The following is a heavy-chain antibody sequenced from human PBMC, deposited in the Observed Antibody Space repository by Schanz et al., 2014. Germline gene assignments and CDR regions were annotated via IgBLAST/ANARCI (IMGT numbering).Heavy chain of an antibody. V-gene: IGHV4-4*07. Sequence: QVQLQESGPGLVKPSETLSLTCTVSGDSISSYSWSWIRRPAGKGLEWIGRIYTSGATNYNPSLKSRPTRSVDTSKNQVPLKLRSVTAADTAVYYCARGNDIQVWSLDYWGQGTLVTVSS. CDR3: ARGNDIQVWSLDY. J-gene: IGHJ4*02. CDR1: GDSISSYS. CDR2: IYTSGAT. D-gene: IGHD5-18*01.